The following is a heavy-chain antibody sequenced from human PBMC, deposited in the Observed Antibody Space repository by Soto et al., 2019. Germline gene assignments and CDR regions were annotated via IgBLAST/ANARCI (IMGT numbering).Heavy chain of an antibody. Sequence: SETLFITCSVSGYLISSGYYWGWVRQTPGKGLEWLGSIDYSGKTYKNPYLKSRVSGSVDLSQNQFSLNLRSVTAADTAVYFCVRAMSSGYDSYYFGYWGKGNLVTVTS. CDR3: VRAMSSGYDSYYFGY. J-gene: IGHJ4*02. CDR2: IDYSGKT. D-gene: IGHD3-22*01. V-gene: IGHV4-38-2*02. CDR1: GYLISSGYY.